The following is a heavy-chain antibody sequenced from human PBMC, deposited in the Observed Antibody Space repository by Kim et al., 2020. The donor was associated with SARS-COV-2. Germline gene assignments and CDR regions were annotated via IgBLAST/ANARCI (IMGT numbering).Heavy chain of an antibody. CDR1: GFTFSSYT. D-gene: IGHD4-17*01. Sequence: GGSLRLSCAASGFTFSSYTLNWVRQAPGKGLEWVSSISSSSSYIYYADSVKGRFTISRDNAKNSLYLQMNSLRAEDTAVYYCARDNDYGGYGWTVRAFDIWGQGTMVTVSS. CDR2: ISSSSSYI. V-gene: IGHV3-21*01. CDR3: ARDNDYGGYGWTVRAFDI. J-gene: IGHJ3*02.